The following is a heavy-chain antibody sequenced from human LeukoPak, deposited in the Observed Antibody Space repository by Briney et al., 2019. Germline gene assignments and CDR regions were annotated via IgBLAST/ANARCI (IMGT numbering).Heavy chain of an antibody. D-gene: IGHD3-10*01. CDR1: GFTFTSSA. V-gene: IGHV1-2*02. CDR2: INPNSGGT. Sequence: GASVKVSCKASGFTFTSSAVQWVRQARGQRLEWMGWINPNSGGTNYAQKFQGRVTMTRDTSISTAYMELSRLRSDDTAVYYCARRMMVRGVGYYGMDVWGQGTTVTVSS. J-gene: IGHJ6*02. CDR3: ARRMMVRGVGYYGMDV.